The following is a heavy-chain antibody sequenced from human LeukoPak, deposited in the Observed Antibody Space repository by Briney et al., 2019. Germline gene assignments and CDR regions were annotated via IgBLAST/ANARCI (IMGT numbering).Heavy chain of an antibody. D-gene: IGHD4-17*01. CDR3: AKQTPPYGDYDY. J-gene: IGHJ4*02. CDR1: GFTFSTYA. Sequence: GESLRLSCAASGFTFSTYAMNWVRQAPGKGLEWVSAISGSGSSTYYADSVKGRFTISRDNSKNTLYLQMNSLRAEDTAVYYCAKQTPPYGDYDYWSQGTLVTVSS. CDR2: ISGSGSST. V-gene: IGHV3-23*01.